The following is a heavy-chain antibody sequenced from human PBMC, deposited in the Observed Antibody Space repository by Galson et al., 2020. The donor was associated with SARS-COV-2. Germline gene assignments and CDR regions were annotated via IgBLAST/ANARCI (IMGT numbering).Heavy chain of an antibody. CDR3: DTGAVAGTDYYYGIDV. D-gene: IGHD6-19*01. Sequence: GGSLRLSCAASGFTFSSYWMSWVRQAPGKGLEWVANIKQDGSEKYYVDSVKGRFTISRDNAKNSLYLQMNSLRAEDTAVYARDTGAVAGTDYYYGIDVWGQGTTVTVSS. CDR1: GFTFSSYW. V-gene: IGHV3-7*01. CDR2: IKQDGSEK. J-gene: IGHJ6*02.